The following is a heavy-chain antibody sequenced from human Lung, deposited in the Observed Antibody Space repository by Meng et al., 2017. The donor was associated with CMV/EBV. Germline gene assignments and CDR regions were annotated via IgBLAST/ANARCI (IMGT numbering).Heavy chain of an antibody. D-gene: IGHD3-10*01. J-gene: IGHJ4*02. V-gene: IGHV3-7*01. Sequence: GEXXTISCVASGFTFSSSYMSWVRQAPGKGLEWVANIKYDGSDKGYVGSVEGRFTISRDNAKNSVYLQMNTLRVEDTAVYYCARDPHFGVLDYWRQGTLVTVSS. CDR3: ARDPHFGVLDY. CDR2: IKYDGSDK. CDR1: GFTFSSSY.